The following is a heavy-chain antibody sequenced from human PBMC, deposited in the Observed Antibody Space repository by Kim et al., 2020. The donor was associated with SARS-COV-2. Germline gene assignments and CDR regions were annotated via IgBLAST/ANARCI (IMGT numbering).Heavy chain of an antibody. CDR3: AKGGTVIDTRPDC. D-gene: IGHD2-21*01. Sequence: GGSLRLSCAASGFTFRGYGMSWVRQAPGKGLEWVSAIRGSGADTFYADSVKGRFTIFRDNYQNTLSLKMDSLRAEDTAVYFCAKGGTVIDTRPDCWGQGTLVTVSS. CDR1: GFTFRGYG. V-gene: IGHV3-23*01. CDR2: IRGSGADT. J-gene: IGHJ4*02.